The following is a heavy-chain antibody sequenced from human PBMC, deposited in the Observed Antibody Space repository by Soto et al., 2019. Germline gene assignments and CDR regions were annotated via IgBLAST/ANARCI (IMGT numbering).Heavy chain of an antibody. Sequence: EVQLLESGGGLVQPGGSLRLSCEASGFTFSYYGLTWVRHAPGRGLEWVSSIGRRGDATFYADSVRGRFSISRDNYKNTVTLQMDRLRGEDTARYYCARDSRFLEVADSDDSWGHGTQVTVSS. J-gene: IGHJ5*01. CDR2: IGRRGDAT. D-gene: IGHD6-19*01. V-gene: IGHV3-23*01. CDR1: GFTFSYYG. CDR3: ARDSRFLEVADSDDS.